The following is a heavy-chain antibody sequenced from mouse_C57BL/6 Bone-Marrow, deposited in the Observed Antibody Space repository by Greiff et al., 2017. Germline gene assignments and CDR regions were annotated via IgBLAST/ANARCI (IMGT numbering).Heavy chain of an antibody. D-gene: IGHD3-3*01. CDR1: GYAFTNYL. J-gene: IGHJ2*01. V-gene: IGHV1-54*01. Sequence: QVQLKESGAELVRPGTSVKVSCKASGYAFTNYLIEWVKQRPGPGLEWIGVINPGSGGTNYNEKFKGKATLTADKSSSTAYMQLSSLTSEDSAVYFCARRDGTLFDYWGQGTTLTVSS. CDR2: INPGSGGT. CDR3: ARRDGTLFDY.